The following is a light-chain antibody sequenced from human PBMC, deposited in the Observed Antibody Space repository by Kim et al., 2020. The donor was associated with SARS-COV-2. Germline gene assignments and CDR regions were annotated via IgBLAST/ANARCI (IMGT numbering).Light chain of an antibody. CDR1: QSVSNK. CDR3: QQYHDLPYT. CDR2: WSS. J-gene: IGKJ2*01. Sequence: AVSLGGVATFKCKSSQSVSNKLFWYQQKPEQPPKLLIRWSSDRESGVPDRFSGSGSGTDFTLSISSLQAEDVAVYHCQQYHDLPYTFGQGTKLEI. V-gene: IGKV4-1*01.